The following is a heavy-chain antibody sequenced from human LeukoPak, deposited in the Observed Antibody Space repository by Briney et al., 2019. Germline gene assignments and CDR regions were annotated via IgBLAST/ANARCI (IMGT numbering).Heavy chain of an antibody. Sequence: PGRSLRLSCAASGFTFSSYGMHWVRQAPGKGLAWVAVISYDGSNKYYADSVKGRFTISRDNSKNTLYLQMNSLRAEDTAVYYCAKDGPYSGSTESPFDYWGQGTLVTVSS. CDR2: ISYDGSNK. D-gene: IGHD1-26*01. J-gene: IGHJ4*02. CDR1: GFTFSSYG. CDR3: AKDGPYSGSTESPFDY. V-gene: IGHV3-30*18.